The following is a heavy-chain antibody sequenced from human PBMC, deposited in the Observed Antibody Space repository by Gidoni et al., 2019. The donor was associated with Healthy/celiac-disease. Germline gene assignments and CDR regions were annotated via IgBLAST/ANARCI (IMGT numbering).Heavy chain of an antibody. CDR1: GGSISSSSYY. V-gene: IGHV4-39*01. CDR3: ATHHPSGVVVVAAPGWFDP. D-gene: IGHD2-15*01. CDR2: IYYSGST. J-gene: IGHJ5*02. Sequence: QLQLQESGPGLVKPSETLSLTCTVSGGSISSSSYYWGWIRQPPGKGLEWIGSIYYSGSTYYNPSLKSRVTISVDTSKNQFSLKLSSVTAADTAVYYCATHHPSGVVVVAAPGWFDPWGQGTLVTASS.